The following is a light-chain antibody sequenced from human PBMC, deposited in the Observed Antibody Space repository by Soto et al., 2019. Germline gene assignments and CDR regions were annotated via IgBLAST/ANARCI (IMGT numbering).Light chain of an antibody. V-gene: IGLV1-47*01. Sequence: QSVLTQPPSASGTPGQRVTLSCSGSSSNIGSNYVYWYQQVPGTAPRLLMYRASQRPSGVPDRFSGSKSGTSASLAISGLRSEDEADYYCAAWDDTQNFLVFGGGTKVTVL. J-gene: IGLJ2*01. CDR1: SSNIGSNY. CDR3: AAWDDTQNFLV. CDR2: RAS.